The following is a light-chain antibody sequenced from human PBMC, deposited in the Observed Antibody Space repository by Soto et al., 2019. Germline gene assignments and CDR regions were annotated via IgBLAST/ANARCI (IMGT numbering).Light chain of an antibody. Sequence: QSVLTQPPSASGTPGQRVTISCSGSSSNLGSNPVNWYLHLPRTAPKLLIYRTNQRPSGIPDRFSGSNYGTSSSLAISGLQSEDEADYFCSAWDDSIYGPVFGGGTKLTV. CDR1: SSNLGSNP. CDR3: SAWDDSIYGPV. CDR2: RTN. J-gene: IGLJ2*01. V-gene: IGLV1-44*01.